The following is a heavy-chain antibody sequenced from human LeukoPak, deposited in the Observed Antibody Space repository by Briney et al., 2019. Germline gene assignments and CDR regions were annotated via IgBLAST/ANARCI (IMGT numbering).Heavy chain of an antibody. V-gene: IGHV3-23*01. CDR3: AKEPAQGIGWSYHYFDY. D-gene: IGHD3-16*02. CDR1: GFTFSSYA. Sequence: GGSLRLSCAASGFTFSSYAMSWVRQAPGKGLEWVSAISGSGGSTYYADSAKGRFTISRDNSKNTLYLQMNSLRAEDTAVYYCAKEPAQGIGWSYHYFDYWGQGTLVTVSS. CDR2: ISGSGGST. J-gene: IGHJ4*02.